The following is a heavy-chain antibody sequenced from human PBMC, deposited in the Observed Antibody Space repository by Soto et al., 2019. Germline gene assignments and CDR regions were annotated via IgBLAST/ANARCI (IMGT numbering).Heavy chain of an antibody. Sequence: GGSLRLSCAASGFTFSSYAMSWVRQAPGKGLEWVSAISGSGGSTYYADSVKGRFTISRDNSKNTLYLQMNSLRAEDTAVYYCAKGGNWNQKYMKHYYYYMDVWGKGTTVTVSS. CDR1: GFTFSSYA. CDR3: AKGGNWNQKYMKHYYYYMDV. V-gene: IGHV3-23*01. CDR2: ISGSGGST. J-gene: IGHJ6*03. D-gene: IGHD1-20*01.